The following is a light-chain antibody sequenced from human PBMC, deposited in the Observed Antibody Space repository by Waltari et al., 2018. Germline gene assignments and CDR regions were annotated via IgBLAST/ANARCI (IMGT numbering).Light chain of an antibody. V-gene: IGKV3-20*01. CDR1: QSVSSSY. CDR3: QQYGSSPIT. J-gene: IGKJ5*01. CDR2: GSS. Sequence: EIVLTQSPGTLSLSPGERATLSCRPSQSVSSSYLAWYQQKPGQAPRLLIYGSSIRATGIPYRFSGSGSGTDFTLTISRLEPEDFAVYYCQQYGSSPITFGQGTRLEIK.